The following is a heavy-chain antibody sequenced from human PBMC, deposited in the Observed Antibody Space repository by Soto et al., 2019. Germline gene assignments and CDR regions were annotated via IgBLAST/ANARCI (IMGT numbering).Heavy chain of an antibody. J-gene: IGHJ4*02. V-gene: IGHV3-30*03. CDR2: ISYDGSNK. CDR3: ARDQDTNFDY. CDR1: GFTFSSYS. Sequence: PGGSLRLSCAASGFTFSSYSMNWVRQAPGKGLEWVAVISYDGSNKYYADSVKGRFTISRDNYKNTLYLQMNSLRAEDTAVYYCARDQDTNFDYWGQGTLVTVSS.